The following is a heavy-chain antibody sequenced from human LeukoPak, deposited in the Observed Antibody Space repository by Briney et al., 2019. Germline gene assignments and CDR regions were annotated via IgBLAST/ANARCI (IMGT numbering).Heavy chain of an antibody. CDR1: GYTFTGYY. Sequence: ASVKVSCKASGYTFTGYYMHWVRQAPGQGLEWMGWINLNNDDTNYAQKFQGWVTMTRDTSISTAYMELSRLRSDDTAVYYCARDRLWSGPVSAFDIWGQGTMVTVSS. CDR2: INLNNDDT. CDR3: ARDRLWSGPVSAFDI. D-gene: IGHD3-3*01. J-gene: IGHJ3*02. V-gene: IGHV1-2*04.